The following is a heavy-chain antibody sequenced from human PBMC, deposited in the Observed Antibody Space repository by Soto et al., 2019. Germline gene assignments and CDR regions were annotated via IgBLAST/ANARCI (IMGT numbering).Heavy chain of an antibody. D-gene: IGHD2-15*01. Sequence: LRLSCAASGFTFSSYGMHWVRQAPVKGLEWVAVVSYDGRNKYYGDSVKGRFTISKDNSKNTLYLQMSSLRVEDTAVYYCARAYSDAFDIWGQGTMVTVSS. CDR3: ARAYSDAFDI. CDR1: GFTFSSYG. CDR2: VSYDGRNK. V-gene: IGHV3-30*03. J-gene: IGHJ3*02.